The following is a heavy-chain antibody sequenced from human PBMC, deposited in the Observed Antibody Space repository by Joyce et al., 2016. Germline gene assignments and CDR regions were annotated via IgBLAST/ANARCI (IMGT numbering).Heavy chain of an antibody. CDR3: ARERGGGMSAFDI. CDR1: GFTFSAYE. CDR2: IGTAGDP. Sequence: EVQLVEAGGALVQTGGSLRLSCAASGFTFSAYEIHWVRQTTGKGLEWVSAIGTAGDPYYAGTVKCRFTISIENAKSSLFLQMNSLRAEDTAVYYCARERGGGMSAFDIWGQGTMVTVSS. V-gene: IGHV3-13*05. J-gene: IGHJ3*02. D-gene: IGHD3-16*01.